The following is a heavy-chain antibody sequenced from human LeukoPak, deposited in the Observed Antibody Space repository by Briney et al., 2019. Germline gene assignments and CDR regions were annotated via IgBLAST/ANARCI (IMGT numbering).Heavy chain of an antibody. CDR2: IYYSGST. V-gene: IGHV4-34*01. D-gene: IGHD2-21*01. J-gene: IGHJ6*02. CDR3: ARPLIHYGMDV. Sequence: SETLSLTCAVYGGSFSGYYWSWIRQPPGKGLEWIGSIYYSGSTYYNPSLKSRVTISVDTSKNQFSLKLSSVTAADTAVYYCARPLIHYGMDVWGQGTTVTVSS. CDR1: GGSFSGYY.